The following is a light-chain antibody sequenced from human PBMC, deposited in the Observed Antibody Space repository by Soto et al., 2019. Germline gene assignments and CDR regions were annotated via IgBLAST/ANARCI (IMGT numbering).Light chain of an antibody. CDR2: GAP. Sequence: EIVMTQSPATPSVSPGDRVTLSCRASQTIDNNLAWYQQRPGQPPRLLIYGAPTRANGIPARFSGSGSGTEFTLTISSLQSEDFAVYCCQQYNNWPPLTFGGGTKVEIK. CDR3: QQYNNWPPLT. V-gene: IGKV3D-15*01. CDR1: QTIDNN. J-gene: IGKJ4*01.